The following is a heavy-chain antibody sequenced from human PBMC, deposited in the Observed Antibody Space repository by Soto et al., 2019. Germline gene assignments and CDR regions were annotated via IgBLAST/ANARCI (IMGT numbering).Heavy chain of an antibody. CDR3: ARVTLKAGNWFDP. Sequence: ASVKVSCKASGYTLTDYFIHWVRQAPGQGFEWMGWINPKSRGTNYAQKFQGRVTMTRDTSNSTAYMELRGLTFDYTAVYYCARVTLKAGNWFDPWGQGTLVTVSS. J-gene: IGHJ5*02. CDR1: GYTLTDYF. CDR2: INPKSRGT. V-gene: IGHV1-2*02.